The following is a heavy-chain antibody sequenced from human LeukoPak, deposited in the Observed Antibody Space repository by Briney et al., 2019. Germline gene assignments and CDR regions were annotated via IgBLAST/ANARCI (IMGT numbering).Heavy chain of an antibody. V-gene: IGHV3-74*01. D-gene: IGHD5-18*01. CDR3: AYEYIYGFPFDT. Sequence: GGSLRLSCAASGFTFSSYWMHWVRHAPGKGLVWVSRINSGGSRTNYADSVKGRFTISRDNAQNTLYLQMSSLRVEDTAVDYCAYEYIYGFPFDTWGQGTLVTVSS. CDR2: INSGGSRT. J-gene: IGHJ4*02. CDR1: GFTFSSYW.